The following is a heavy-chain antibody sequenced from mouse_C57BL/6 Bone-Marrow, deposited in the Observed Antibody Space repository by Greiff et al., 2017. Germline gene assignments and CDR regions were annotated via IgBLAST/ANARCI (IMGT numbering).Heavy chain of an antibody. V-gene: IGHV1-72*01. J-gene: IGHJ2*01. D-gene: IGHD2-12*01. Sequence: QVQLKQPGAELVKPGASVKLSCKASGYTFTSYWMHWVKQRPGRGLEWIGRIDPNSGGTKYNEKFKSKATLTVDKPSSAAYMQLSSLTSEDSAVYYCARHYYSYYFDYWGQGTTLTVSS. CDR1: GYTFTSYW. CDR2: IDPNSGGT. CDR3: ARHYYSYYFDY.